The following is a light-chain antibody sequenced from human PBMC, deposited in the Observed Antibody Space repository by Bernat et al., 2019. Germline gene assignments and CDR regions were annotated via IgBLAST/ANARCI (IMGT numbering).Light chain of an antibody. CDR1: QVIGTY. CDR3: QQIDKFPIT. V-gene: IGKV1-9*01. CDR2: GAS. Sequence: DIQLTQSPSFLSASVGDRVTITCRASQVIGTYLAWYHQKPEKAPHLLIYGASTLQSGVPSRFSGSGSGTEFTLTISSLQPEDSATYYCQQIDKFPITFGQGTRLEIK. J-gene: IGKJ5*01.